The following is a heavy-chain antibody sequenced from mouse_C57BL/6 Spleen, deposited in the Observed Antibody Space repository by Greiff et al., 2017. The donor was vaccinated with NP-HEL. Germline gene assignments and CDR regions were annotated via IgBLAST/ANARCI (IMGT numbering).Heavy chain of an antibody. CDR3: ARERIGIGSYYFDY. V-gene: IGHV1-39*01. CDR2: INPNYGTT. CDR1: GYSFTDYN. Sequence: VQLQQSGPELVKPGASVKISCKASGYSFTDYNMNWVKQSNGKSLEWIGVINPNYGTTSYNQKFKGKATLTVDQSSSTTYMQLNSLTSEDSAVYYCARERIGIGSYYFDYWGQGTTLTVSS. D-gene: IGHD2-2*01. J-gene: IGHJ2*01.